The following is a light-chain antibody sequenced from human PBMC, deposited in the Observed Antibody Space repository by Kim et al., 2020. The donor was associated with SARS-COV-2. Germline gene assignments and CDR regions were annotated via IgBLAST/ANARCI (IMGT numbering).Light chain of an antibody. Sequence: DIQMTQSPSTVYASVGDTVTITCRASQPIYSWFAWYQQIPGKAPNLLIYKASSRKSGVSSRFRGSGYGTEYTLTISTLQPEDFATYYYQLDNSYTSPWTFGQGTKVDIK. CDR3: QLDNSYTSPWT. V-gene: IGKV1-5*03. J-gene: IGKJ1*01. CDR2: KAS. CDR1: QPIYSW.